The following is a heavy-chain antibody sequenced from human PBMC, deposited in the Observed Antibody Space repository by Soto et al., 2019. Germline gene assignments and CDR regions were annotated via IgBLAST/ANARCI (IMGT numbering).Heavy chain of an antibody. CDR3: ARVCGGDCHNGMDV. V-gene: IGHV4-31*03. Sequence: QVQLQESGPGLVKPSQTLSLTCTVSGGSISSGGYYWSWIRQHPGKGLEWIGYIYYSGSTYYNPTLKSRVTISVDTSQKPFPLKLRPVTAAGTAVYHWARVCGGDCHNGMDVWGQGTTVTVSS. CDR2: IYYSGST. CDR1: GGSISSGGYY. J-gene: IGHJ6*02. D-gene: IGHD2-21*02.